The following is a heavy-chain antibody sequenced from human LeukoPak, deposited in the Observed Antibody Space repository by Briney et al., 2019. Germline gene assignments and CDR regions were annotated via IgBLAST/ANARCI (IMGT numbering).Heavy chain of an antibody. CDR2: IYPGDSDT. D-gene: IGHD6-13*01. V-gene: IGHV5-51*01. J-gene: IGHJ4*02. CDR1: GYSFTSYW. Sequence: GASLQISSNGSGYSFTSYWIGWVRRMPGKGLEWMGIIYPGDSDTRYSPSFQGQVTISADKSISTAYLQWSSLKASDTAMYYCARLPGAAADFDYWGQGTLVTVSS. CDR3: ARLPGAAADFDY.